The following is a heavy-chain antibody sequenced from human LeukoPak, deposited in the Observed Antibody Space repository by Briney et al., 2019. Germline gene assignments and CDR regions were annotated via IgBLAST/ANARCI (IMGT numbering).Heavy chain of an antibody. CDR3: ASRLRSGMDV. V-gene: IGHV4-39*01. CDR2: IYYSGST. J-gene: IGHJ6*02. D-gene: IGHD6-19*01. Sequence: PSETLSLTCTVSGGSISSSSYYWGWIRQPPGKGLEWIGSIYYSGSTYYNPSLKSRVTISVDTSKNQFSLKLSSVTAADTAVYYCASRLRSGMDVWGQGTTVTVSS. CDR1: GGSISSSSYY.